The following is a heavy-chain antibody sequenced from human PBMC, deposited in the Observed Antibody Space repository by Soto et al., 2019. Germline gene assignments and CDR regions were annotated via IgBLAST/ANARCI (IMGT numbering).Heavy chain of an antibody. D-gene: IGHD6-19*01. CDR2: LNPNSGDT. CDR3: ATSGGGWYLY. CDR1: GYTFSSYD. Sequence: SGKVSCKASGYTFSSYDINWGRQATGQGLEWMGWLNPNSGDTGYAQKFQGRVTLTRNTSINTAYIELSSLKSDDTAVYYCATSGGGWYLYWG. V-gene: IGHV1-8*01. J-gene: IGHJ4*01.